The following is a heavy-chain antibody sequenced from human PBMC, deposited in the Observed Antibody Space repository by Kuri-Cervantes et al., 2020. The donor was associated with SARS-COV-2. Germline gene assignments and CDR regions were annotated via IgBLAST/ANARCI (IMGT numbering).Heavy chain of an antibody. CDR2: ISGSGGST. Sequence: GGSLRLSCAASGFTFSSYAMSWVRQAPGKGLEWVSAISGSGGSTYYADSVKGRFTISRDNSKNTLYLQMNSLRAEDTAVYYCAKAHDLTYDSSVGTYWGQGTLVTVSS. J-gene: IGHJ4*02. CDR1: GFTFSSYA. D-gene: IGHD3-22*01. CDR3: AKAHDLTYDSSVGTY. V-gene: IGHV3-23*01.